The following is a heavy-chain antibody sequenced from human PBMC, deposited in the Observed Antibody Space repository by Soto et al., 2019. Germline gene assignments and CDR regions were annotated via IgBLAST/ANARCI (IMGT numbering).Heavy chain of an antibody. Sequence: EVQLLESGGGLVQPGGSLRLSCAASGFTFSTYAMSWVRKAPGKGLEWVSGMSGSGGSTYYADSVKGRFTISRDNSKNTLYLQMNSLRAEDTAVYYCIIMYAYGSGSYYKWGQGTLVTVSS. CDR1: GFTFSTYA. CDR2: MSGSGGST. CDR3: IIMYAYGSGSYYK. D-gene: IGHD3-10*01. J-gene: IGHJ4*02. V-gene: IGHV3-23*01.